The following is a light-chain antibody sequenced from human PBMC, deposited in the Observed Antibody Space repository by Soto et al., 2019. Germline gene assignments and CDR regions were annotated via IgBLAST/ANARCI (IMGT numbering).Light chain of an antibody. CDR1: QSISRW. V-gene: IGKV1-5*03. J-gene: IGKJ1*01. CDR2: EAS. Sequence: DIQMTPSPSTLSASVLHIVPITFRSSQSISRWLAWYQQKPGKAPNLLIYEASNLESGVPSRFSGRGSGTEFSLTISSLQPDDFATYYCKQYNTAWKFGQGTKVDNK. CDR3: KQYNTAWK.